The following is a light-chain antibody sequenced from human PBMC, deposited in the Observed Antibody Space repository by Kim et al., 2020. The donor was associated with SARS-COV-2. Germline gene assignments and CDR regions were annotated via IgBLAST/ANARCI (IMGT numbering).Light chain of an antibody. J-gene: IGLJ3*02. CDR2: HVS. Sequence: GQSITISCTGTSSDIGAYNYVSWCQQHPGKAPKLLIFHVSKRPSGVSSRFSGSKSANTASLTISGLQAEDEADYYCSSFTTGDAWVFGGGTQLTVL. CDR1: SSDIGAYNY. V-gene: IGLV2-14*04. CDR3: SSFTTGDAWV.